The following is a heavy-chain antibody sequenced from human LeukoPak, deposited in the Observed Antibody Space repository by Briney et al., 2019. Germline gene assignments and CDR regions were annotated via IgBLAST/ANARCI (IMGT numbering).Heavy chain of an antibody. CDR1: GGAISGYY. CDR3: ARVGSGYDFFDY. V-gene: IGHV4-4*07. D-gene: IGHD3/OR15-3a*01. CDR2: VYSSGST. Sequence: KPSETLSLTCTVSGGAISGYYWSWLRQPAGKGLEWLGRVYSSGSTKYNPSLESRVTMSVDTSKNQFSLKLNFVTAADTAVYYCARVGSGYDFFDYWGQGTLVTVSS. J-gene: IGHJ4*02.